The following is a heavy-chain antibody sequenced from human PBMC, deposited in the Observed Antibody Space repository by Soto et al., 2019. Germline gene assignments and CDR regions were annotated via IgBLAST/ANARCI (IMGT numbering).Heavy chain of an antibody. CDR2: ITKEGTYR. Sequence: GGSLRLSCAASGFTFSSYWMSWVRQAPGKGLEWVADITKEGTYRYYAESVKGRFTISRDNSQNTLYLQMNSLRPEDTAVYYCAKDGSLSYCSSTSCGFDPWGQGTLVTVSS. D-gene: IGHD2-2*01. CDR1: GFTFSSYW. CDR3: AKDGSLSYCSSTSCGFDP. V-gene: IGHV3-30*18. J-gene: IGHJ5*02.